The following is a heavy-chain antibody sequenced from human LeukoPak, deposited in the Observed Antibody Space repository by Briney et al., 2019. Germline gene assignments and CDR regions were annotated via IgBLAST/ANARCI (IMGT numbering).Heavy chain of an antibody. V-gene: IGHV1-69*13. CDR2: IIPIFGTA. D-gene: IGHD3-22*01. CDR3: ARDSYYYDSSGSHSDH. CDR1: GGTFSSYA. Sequence: GASVKVSCKASGGTFSSYAISWVRQAPGQGLEWMGGIIPIFGTANYAQKFQGRVTITADESTSTAYMELSSLRSEDTAVYYCARDSYYYDSSGSHSDHWGQGTLVTVSS. J-gene: IGHJ5*02.